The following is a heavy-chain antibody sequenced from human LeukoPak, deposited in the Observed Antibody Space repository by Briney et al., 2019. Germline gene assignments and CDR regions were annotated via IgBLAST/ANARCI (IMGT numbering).Heavy chain of an antibody. V-gene: IGHV4-61*02. CDR2: INTSGYT. CDR1: GGSITSGNYY. J-gene: IGHJ4*02. CDR3: ARDHSGYFPAFDY. D-gene: IGHD3-22*01. Sequence: SQTLSLTCTVSGGSITSGNYYWNWIRQPAGKGLEWIGRINTSGYTNYNPSLKSRVTISVDTSKNQFSLRLSSVTAADTAVYYCARDHSGYFPAFDYWGQGALVIVS.